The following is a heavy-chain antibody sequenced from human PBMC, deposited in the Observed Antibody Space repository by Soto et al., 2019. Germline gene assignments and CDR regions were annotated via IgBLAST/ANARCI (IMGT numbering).Heavy chain of an antibody. CDR2: LYYSRSA. J-gene: IGHJ4*02. CDR3: ALRSMAVVPEY. CDR1: GDSISSYY. V-gene: IGHV4-59*01. D-gene: IGHD3-22*01. Sequence: QVQLQESGAGLVKPSETLSLTCAVSGDSISSYYCMWIRQPPGKGLESIGYLYYSRSANYNPSLKSRVPLSVDTSTNQCSLTLSSMTAADTAVYYCALRSMAVVPEYWGQGTLVTVSS.